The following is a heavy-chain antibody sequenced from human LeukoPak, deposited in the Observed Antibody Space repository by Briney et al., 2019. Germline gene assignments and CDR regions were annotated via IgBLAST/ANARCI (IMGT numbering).Heavy chain of an antibody. CDR3: ARQLGYCSSTSCYADKVDY. Sequence: SETLSLTCTVSGGSISSSSYYWGWIRQPPGKGLEWIGSIYYSGSTYYNPSLKSGVAISVDTSKNQFSLKLSSVTAADTAVYYCARQLGYCSSTSCYADKVDYWGQGTLVTVSS. D-gene: IGHD2-2*01. CDR2: IYYSGST. CDR1: GGSISSSSYY. J-gene: IGHJ4*02. V-gene: IGHV4-39*01.